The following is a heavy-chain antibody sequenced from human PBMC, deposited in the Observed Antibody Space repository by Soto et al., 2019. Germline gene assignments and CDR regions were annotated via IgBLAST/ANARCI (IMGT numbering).Heavy chain of an antibody. J-gene: IGHJ6*02. CDR3: ARSPPGGYHYYYGMDV. CDR1: GFTFSGYA. D-gene: IGHD3-22*01. CDR2: IGTAGDT. V-gene: IGHV3-13*04. Sequence: GGSLRLSCAASGFTFSGYAMHWVRQATGKGLEWVSAIGTAGDTYYPGSVKGRFTISRENAKNSLYLQMNSLRAGDTAVYYCARSPPGGYHYYYGMDVWGQGTTVTVSS.